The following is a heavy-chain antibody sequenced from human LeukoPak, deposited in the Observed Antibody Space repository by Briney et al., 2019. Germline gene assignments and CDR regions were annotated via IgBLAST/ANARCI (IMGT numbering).Heavy chain of an antibody. CDR1: GGSISSGDYY. CDR3: ARHNLAGRFLVY. D-gene: IGHD3-3*01. J-gene: IGHJ4*02. Sequence: SETLSLTCTVSGGSISSGDYYWSWIRQPPGKGLEWIGYIYYSGSTYYNPSLKSRVTISVDTSKNQFSLKLSSVTAADTAVYYCARHNLAGRFLVYWGQGTLVTVSS. V-gene: IGHV4-30-4*01. CDR2: IYYSGST.